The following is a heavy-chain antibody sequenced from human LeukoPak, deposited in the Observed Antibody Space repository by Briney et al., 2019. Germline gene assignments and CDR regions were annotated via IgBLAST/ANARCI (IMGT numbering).Heavy chain of an antibody. CDR3: ARVGDHYHWNFDL. CDR1: GFSVGTKY. J-gene: IGHJ2*01. D-gene: IGHD3-10*01. CDR2: LYSGGDT. Sequence: AGGSLRLSCAASGFSVGTKYMNWVRQAPGKGLEWISILYSGGDTYYADSVKGRFTVSRDNSRNTLSLQVNSLRVEDTAVYYCARVGDHYHWNFDLWGRGTLVTVSS. V-gene: IGHV3-53*01.